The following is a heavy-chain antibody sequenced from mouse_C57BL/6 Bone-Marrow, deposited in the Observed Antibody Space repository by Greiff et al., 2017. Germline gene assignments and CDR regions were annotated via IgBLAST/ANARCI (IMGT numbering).Heavy chain of an antibody. CDR2: IDPEDGDT. J-gene: IGHJ2*01. V-gene: IGHV14-1*01. CDR3: TIWGVDY. Sequence: VQLKESGAELVRPGASVKLSCTASGFTINDYYMHWVKQRPEQGLEWIGWIDPEDGDTEYAPKFKGKATITADTSSSTAYLQLSSLTSEDTAVYYCTIWGVDYWGQGTTLTVSS. CDR1: GFTINDYY.